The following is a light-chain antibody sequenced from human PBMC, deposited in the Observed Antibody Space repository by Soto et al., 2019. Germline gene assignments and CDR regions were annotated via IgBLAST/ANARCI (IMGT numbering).Light chain of an antibody. J-gene: IGLJ3*02. Sequence: QAVVTQEPSFSVSPGRTVTLTCGLSSGSVSTSYYPSWYQQTPGQAPRTLIYSTNTRSSGVPDRFSGSILGNKAALTITGAQADDESDYYCVLYMGSRIWVFGGGTKVTVL. CDR1: SGSVSTSYY. V-gene: IGLV8-61*01. CDR2: STN. CDR3: VLYMGSRIWV.